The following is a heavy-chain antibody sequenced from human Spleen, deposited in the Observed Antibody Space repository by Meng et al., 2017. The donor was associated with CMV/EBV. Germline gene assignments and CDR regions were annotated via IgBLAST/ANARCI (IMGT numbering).Heavy chain of an antibody. CDR1: GFTFDDYG. J-gene: IGHJ4*02. Sequence: GESLKISCAASGFTFDDYGMSWVRQAPGKGLEWVSGINWNGGSTGYADSVQGRFTISRSNAKNSLFLQMNSLRAEDTGLYFCARVPVVRATHYFDYWGQGTLVTVSS. CDR3: ARVPVVRATHYFDY. V-gene: IGHV3-20*04. CDR2: INWNGGST. D-gene: IGHD2-21*01.